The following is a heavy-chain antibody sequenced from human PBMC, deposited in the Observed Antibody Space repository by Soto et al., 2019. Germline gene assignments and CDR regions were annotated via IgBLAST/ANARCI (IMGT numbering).Heavy chain of an antibody. CDR3: ARGRYGDY. CDR1: GYTFTCYG. Sequence: QVHLVQSGAEVKKPGASVKVSCKGSGYTFTCYGITWVRQAPGQGLEWMGWISAHNGNTDYAQKLQGRVTVTRDTSTSTAYMELRRLRSDDTAVYYCARGRYGDYWGQGALVTVSS. V-gene: IGHV1-18*01. J-gene: IGHJ4*02. D-gene: IGHD1-1*01. CDR2: ISAHNGNT.